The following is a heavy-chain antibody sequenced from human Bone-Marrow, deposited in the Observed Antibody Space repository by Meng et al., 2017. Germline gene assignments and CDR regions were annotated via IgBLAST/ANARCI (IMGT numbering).Heavy chain of an antibody. CDR1: GYTFTSYG. CDR2: ISAYNGNT. CDR3: ARTDSIAAAGTRTKPKYYFDY. V-gene: IGHV1-18*01. Sequence: ASVKVSCKASGYTFTSYGIGWVRQAPGQGLEWMGWISAYNGNTNYAQKLQGRVTMTTDTSTSTAYMELRSLRSDDTAVYYCARTDSIAAAGTRTKPKYYFDYWGQGTLVTVSS. D-gene: IGHD6-13*01. J-gene: IGHJ4*02.